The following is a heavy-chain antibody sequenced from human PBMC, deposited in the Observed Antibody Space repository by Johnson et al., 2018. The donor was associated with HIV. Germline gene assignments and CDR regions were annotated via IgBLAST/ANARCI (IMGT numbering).Heavy chain of an antibody. V-gene: IGHV3-11*01. CDR2: ISSRGSER. D-gene: IGHD3-3*01. CDR3: TRVPGDYDFWSGSSPDVAFDI. J-gene: IGHJ3*02. Sequence: QVQLVESGGGLVEPGGSLRLSCAASGFTFSDYYMSWIRQAPGKGLEWVSDISSRGSERYFVDSVKGRFTISRDNARNSLYLQMNTLRAEDTAVYYCTRVPGDYDFWSGSSPDVAFDIWGQGTMVTVSS. CDR1: GFTFSDYY.